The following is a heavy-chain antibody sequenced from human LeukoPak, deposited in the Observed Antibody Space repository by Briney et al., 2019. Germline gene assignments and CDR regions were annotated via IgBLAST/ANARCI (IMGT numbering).Heavy chain of an antibody. CDR2: IYYSGST. Sequence: SETLSLTCTVSGGSIGSHQWSWIRQPPGKGLEFIGYIYYSGSTNYNPSLKSRVTISVDTSKNQFSLKLSSVTAADTAVYYCARDMWEYSGSDYWGQGTLVTVSS. V-gene: IGHV4-59*11. J-gene: IGHJ4*02. CDR1: GGSIGSHQ. CDR3: ARDMWEYSGSDY. D-gene: IGHD5-12*01.